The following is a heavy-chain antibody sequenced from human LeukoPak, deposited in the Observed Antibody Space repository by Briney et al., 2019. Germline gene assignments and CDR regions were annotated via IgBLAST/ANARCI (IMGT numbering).Heavy chain of an antibody. Sequence: GASVKVSCKASGYTFTGYYMHWVRQAPGQGLEWMGWINPNSGGTNYAQKFQGRVTMTRDTSISTAYMELSRLRSDDTAVYYCATQSSTVVTSYYCYYYMDVWGKGTTVTVSS. J-gene: IGHJ6*03. V-gene: IGHV1-2*02. CDR1: GYTFTGYY. CDR3: ATQSSTVVTSYYCYYYMDV. D-gene: IGHD4-23*01. CDR2: INPNSGGT.